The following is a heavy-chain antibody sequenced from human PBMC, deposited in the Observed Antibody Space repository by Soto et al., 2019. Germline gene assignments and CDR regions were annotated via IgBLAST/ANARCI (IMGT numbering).Heavy chain of an antibody. V-gene: IGHV3-15*01. CDR3: ATASSGFARYFDL. CDR1: GFTFSNAW. J-gene: IGHJ2*01. CDR2: IKTKTDGGPT. D-gene: IGHD5-12*01. Sequence: EEQLVESEGGLVKPGGSLRLSCAASGFTFSNAWMSWVRQAPGKGLEWVGRIKTKTDGGPTDYAAPVKDRFTISRDDSKNTLYLQMNSLKTEDTAVYYCATASSGFARYFDLWGRGTLVIVSS.